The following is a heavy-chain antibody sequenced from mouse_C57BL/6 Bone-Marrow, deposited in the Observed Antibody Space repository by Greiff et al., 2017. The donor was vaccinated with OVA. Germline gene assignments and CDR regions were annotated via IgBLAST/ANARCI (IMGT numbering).Heavy chain of an antibody. CDR3: ARSGITTVEGDFAMDY. D-gene: IGHD1-1*01. V-gene: IGHV1-55*01. Sequence: QVQLQQPGAELVKPGASVKMSCKASGYTFTSSWITWVKQRPGQGLEWIGDIYPGSGRTNYNEKFKRKATLTVDTSSSTADMQSSSLTSEDSAVYYCARSGITTVEGDFAMDYWGQGTSVTVSS. J-gene: IGHJ4*01. CDR1: GYTFTSSW. CDR2: IYPGSGRT.